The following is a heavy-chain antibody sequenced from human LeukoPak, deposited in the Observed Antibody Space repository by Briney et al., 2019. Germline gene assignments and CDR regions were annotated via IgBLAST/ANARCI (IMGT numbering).Heavy chain of an antibody. J-gene: IGHJ4*02. CDR1: GDSISSYY. Sequence: PSETLSLTCTVSGDSISSYYWGWIRQPPGKGLEWIGNIYYSGSTYYNPSLKSRVTISVDTSKNQFSLKLNSVTAADTAVYYCARLLYFDWPPYFDYWGQGTLVTVSS. D-gene: IGHD3-9*01. CDR3: ARLLYFDWPPYFDY. CDR2: IYYSGST. V-gene: IGHV4-39*01.